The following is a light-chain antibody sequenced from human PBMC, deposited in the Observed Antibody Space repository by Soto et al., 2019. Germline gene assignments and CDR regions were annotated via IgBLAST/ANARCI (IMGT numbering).Light chain of an antibody. CDR2: EVN. V-gene: IGLV2-18*01. CDR3: SLYTTSSSRVV. J-gene: IGLJ2*01. Sequence: QSALTQPPSVSGSPGQSVTITCTGTSSDVGTYNRVSWYQQPPGTAPKLIIYEVNNRPSGVPDRFSGSKSGNTASLTISGLQAEDEADYPCSLYTTSSSRVVFGGGTKLTVL. CDR1: SSDVGTYNR.